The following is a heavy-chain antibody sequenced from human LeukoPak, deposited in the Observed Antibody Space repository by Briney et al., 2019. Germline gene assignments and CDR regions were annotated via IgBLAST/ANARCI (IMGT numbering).Heavy chain of an antibody. CDR3: AKDNRRHYTSGPNPDSLH. CDR1: GFTFSSYT. CDR2: ISSDSSAI. Sequence: GGSLRLSCAASGFTFSSYTMNWVRQAPGKGLEWISFISSDSSAIHYADSVKGRFTISRDNAKNSLYLQMNSLRVEDTAFYYCAKDNRRHYTSGPNPDSLHWGQGALVTVSS. V-gene: IGHV3-48*04. J-gene: IGHJ4*02. D-gene: IGHD6-19*01.